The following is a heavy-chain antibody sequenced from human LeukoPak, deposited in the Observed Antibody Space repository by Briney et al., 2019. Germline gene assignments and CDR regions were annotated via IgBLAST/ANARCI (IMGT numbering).Heavy chain of an antibody. CDR3: ATDSSLLWVFRADYYGMDV. CDR1: GYTLTELS. V-gene: IGHV1-24*01. J-gene: IGHJ6*02. Sequence: ASVKVSCKVSGYTLTELSMHWVRQAPGKGLEWMGGFDPEDGETIYAQKFHGRVTMTEDTSTDTAYMELSSLRTEDTGVYYCATDSSLLWVFRADYYGMDVWGQGTTVTVSS. D-gene: IGHD2-21*01. CDR2: FDPEDGET.